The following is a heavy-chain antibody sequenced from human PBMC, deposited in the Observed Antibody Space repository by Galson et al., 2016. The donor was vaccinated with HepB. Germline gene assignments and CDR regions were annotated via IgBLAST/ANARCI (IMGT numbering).Heavy chain of an antibody. V-gene: IGHV4-31*03. D-gene: IGHD4-17*01. J-gene: IGHJ5*02. CDR3: ARGLHTVTLRSFDP. CDR1: GDSIRSGGYY. Sequence: TLSLTCTVSGDSIRSGGYYWSWIRQHPATGLAWIGYISSGGRTHYNPSLRSRLIMSIDTSKNQYPLRLASVTAADAAVYHFARGLHTVTLRSFDPWGQGTLVSVSS. CDR2: ISSGGRT.